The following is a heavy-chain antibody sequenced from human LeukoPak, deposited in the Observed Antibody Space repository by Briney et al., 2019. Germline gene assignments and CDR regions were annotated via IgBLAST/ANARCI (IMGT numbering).Heavy chain of an antibody. J-gene: IGHJ3*02. CDR1: GYTFTSYA. V-gene: IGHV1-3*01. CDR2: INAGNGNT. Sequence: GASVKVSCKGSGYTFTSYAMHWVRQAPGQRLEWMGWINAGNGNTKYSQKFQGRVTITRDTSASTAYMELSSLRSEDTAVYYCARSPGPYDAFDIWGQGTMVTVSS. CDR3: ARSPGPYDAFDI.